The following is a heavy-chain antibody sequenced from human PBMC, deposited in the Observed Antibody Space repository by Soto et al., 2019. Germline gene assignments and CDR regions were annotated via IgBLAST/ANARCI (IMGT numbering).Heavy chain of an antibody. CDR3: ARMATSGTLNWFDP. CDR1: GYTFGNND. V-gene: IGHV1-8*01. Sequence: ASVKVSCKASGYTFGNNDISWVRQATGQGLEWMGWMNPNSGNTGYARKFQGRVSMTRNTSITTAYLELSSLRSDDTAIYYCARMATSGTLNWFDPWGQGTLVTVSS. J-gene: IGHJ5*02. CDR2: MNPNSGNT.